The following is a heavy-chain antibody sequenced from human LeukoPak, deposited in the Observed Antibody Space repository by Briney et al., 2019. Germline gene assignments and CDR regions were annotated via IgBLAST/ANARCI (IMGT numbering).Heavy chain of an antibody. CDR3: ARVGTTDWYA. CDR1: GFTFSSYG. Sequence: PGGSLRLSCAASGFTFSSYGMSWVRQAPGKGLEWVSAISGSGGSTYYADSVKGRFTISRDNSKNSLYLQMNRVRVEDTAVYYCARVGTTDWYAWGQGTLVTVSS. J-gene: IGHJ5*02. CDR2: ISGSGGST. V-gene: IGHV3-23*01. D-gene: IGHD3-9*01.